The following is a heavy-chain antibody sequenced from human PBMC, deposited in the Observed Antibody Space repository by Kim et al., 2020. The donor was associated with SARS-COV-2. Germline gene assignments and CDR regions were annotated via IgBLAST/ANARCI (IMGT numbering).Heavy chain of an antibody. D-gene: IGHD6-19*01. V-gene: IGHV4-39*01. CDR2: IYYXGST. J-gene: IGHJ4*02. CDR1: GGSISSSSYY. Sequence: SETLSLTFTVSGGSISSSSYYWGWIRXPPGXXXEWXXXIYYXGSTYYXPSLKSRTXISVAXSKNXXSLKXSSGTXADTXXYYCXRLSRXGWYXFDYWXQGT. CDR3: XRLSRXGWYXFDY.